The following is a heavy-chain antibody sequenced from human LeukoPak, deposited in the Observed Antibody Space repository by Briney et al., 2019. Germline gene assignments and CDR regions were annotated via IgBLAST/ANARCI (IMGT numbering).Heavy chain of an antibody. V-gene: IGHV3-33*01. CDR2: IWYDGSNK. Sequence: GGSLRLSCAASAFTVSSYGMHWVRQAPGKGLEWVAVIWYDGSNKYYADSVKGRFTISRDNSKNTLYLQMNSLRSEDTAVYYCASLNRFDPWGQGTLVTVSS. CDR1: AFTVSSYG. J-gene: IGHJ5*02. CDR3: ASLNRFDP.